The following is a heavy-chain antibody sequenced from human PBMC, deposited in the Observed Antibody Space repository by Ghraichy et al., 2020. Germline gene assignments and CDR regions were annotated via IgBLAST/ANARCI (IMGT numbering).Heavy chain of an antibody. Sequence: GGSLRLSCAVSEFSFSSYWMTWVRQAPGKGLEWVANVKQDGSEKYYVDSVEGRFTISRDNAKNSLYLQMNSLRAEDTAIYYCARGRDYGVNPMRAFDVWGQGTMVTVSS. V-gene: IGHV3-7*01. CDR2: VKQDGSEK. J-gene: IGHJ3*01. CDR1: EFSFSSYW. CDR3: ARGRDYGVNPMRAFDV. D-gene: IGHD4-23*01.